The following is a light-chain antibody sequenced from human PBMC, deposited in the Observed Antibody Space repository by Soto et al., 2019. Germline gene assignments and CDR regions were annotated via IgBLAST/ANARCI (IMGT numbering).Light chain of an antibody. V-gene: IGKV1-5*03. CDR1: QSLLYSSW. CDR2: KAS. CDR3: HQYNSYSPLT. J-gene: IGKJ4*01. Sequence: TQTPLSLSFTHGEPASISCRSSQSLLYSSWLAWYQQKPGKAPKLLIYKASSLESGVPSRFSGSGSGTDFTLTISSLQPDDFATYYCHQYNSYSPLTFGGGTKVDIK.